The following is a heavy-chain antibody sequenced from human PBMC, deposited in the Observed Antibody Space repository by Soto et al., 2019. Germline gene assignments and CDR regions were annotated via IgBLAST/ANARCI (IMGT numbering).Heavy chain of an antibody. CDR1: SRTSTNYD. V-gene: IGHV1-69*01. CDR3: ARDSLFFYGGNSGRAFDV. D-gene: IGHD4-17*01. J-gene: IGHJ3*01. Sequence: RVGYESCSRTSTNYDINWVRQAPGQGLEWMGGIIPIFGTANYAQKFQGRVTITADESTSTAYMELSSLRSEDTAVYYCARDSLFFYGGNSGRAFDVWGQGTMVTVSS. CDR2: IIPIFGTA.